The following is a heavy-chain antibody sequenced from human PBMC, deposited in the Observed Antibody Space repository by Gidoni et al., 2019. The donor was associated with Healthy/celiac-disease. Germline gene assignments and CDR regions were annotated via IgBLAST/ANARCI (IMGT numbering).Heavy chain of an antibody. Sequence: EVQLVPSGAEVKKPGESLKISCKGSGYSFTSYWIGWVRQMPGKGLEWMGIIYPGDSDTRYSPSFQGQVTISADKSISTAYLQWSSLKASDTAMYYCARLGIAAAATYGMDVWGQGTTVTVSS. V-gene: IGHV5-51*03. J-gene: IGHJ6*02. CDR2: IYPGDSDT. D-gene: IGHD6-13*01. CDR3: ARLGIAAAATYGMDV. CDR1: GYSFTSYW.